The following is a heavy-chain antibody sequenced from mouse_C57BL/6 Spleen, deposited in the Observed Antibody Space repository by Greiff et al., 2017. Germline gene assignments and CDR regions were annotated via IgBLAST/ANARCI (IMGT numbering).Heavy chain of an antibody. D-gene: IGHD2-3*01. CDR1: GFSFNTYA. CDR3: VRGAYDGYYGFDY. Sequence: EVQGVESGGGLVQPKGSLKLSCAASGFSFNTYAMNWVRQAPGQGLEWVARIRSKSNNYATYYADSVKDRFTISRDDSESMLYLQMNNLKTEDTAMYYCVRGAYDGYYGFDYWGQGTTLTVSS. J-gene: IGHJ2*01. V-gene: IGHV10-1*01. CDR2: IRSKSNNYAT.